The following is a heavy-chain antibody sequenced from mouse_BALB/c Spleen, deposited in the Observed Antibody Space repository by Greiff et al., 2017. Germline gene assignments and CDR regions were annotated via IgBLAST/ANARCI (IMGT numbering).Heavy chain of an antibody. CDR2: IDPENGNT. V-gene: IGHV14-1*02. J-gene: IGHJ2*01. Sequence: DVKLQESGAELVRPGALVKLSCKASGFNIKDYYMHWVKQRPEQGLEWIGWIDPENGNTIYDPKFQGKASITADTSSNTAYLQLSSLTSEDTAVYYCARRGYDYGFDYWGQGTTLTVSS. CDR1: GFNIKDYY. D-gene: IGHD2-4*01. CDR3: ARRGYDYGFDY.